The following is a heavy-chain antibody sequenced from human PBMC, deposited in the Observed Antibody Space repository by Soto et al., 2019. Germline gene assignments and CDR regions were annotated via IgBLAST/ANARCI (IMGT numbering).Heavy chain of an antibody. Sequence: QVQLVQSGAEVKKPGASVKVSCKASGYTFTSYAMHWVRQAPGQRLEWMGWINAGNGNTKYSQKFQGRVTITRDTSASTAYMELSSLRSEDTAVYYCARATLTIFGVVSPTGPDDYFDYWGQGTLVTVSS. J-gene: IGHJ4*02. CDR3: ARATLTIFGVVSPTGPDDYFDY. CDR2: INAGNGNT. V-gene: IGHV1-3*01. CDR1: GYTFTSYA. D-gene: IGHD3-3*01.